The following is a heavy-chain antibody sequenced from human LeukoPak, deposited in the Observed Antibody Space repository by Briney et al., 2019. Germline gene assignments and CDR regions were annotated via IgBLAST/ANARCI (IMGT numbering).Heavy chain of an antibody. CDR3: ARSSIIAAAGPYYFDY. V-gene: IGHV1-69*06. Sequence: AVKVSCKASGGTFSSYAISWVRQAPGQGLEGMGGIIPIFGTANYSQKFQGGVTITGENYTSTAYMELSRLRSEDTAVYYCARSSIIAAAGPYYFDYWGQGTLVTVSS. J-gene: IGHJ4*02. CDR1: GGTFSSYA. D-gene: IGHD6-13*01. CDR2: IIPIFGTA.